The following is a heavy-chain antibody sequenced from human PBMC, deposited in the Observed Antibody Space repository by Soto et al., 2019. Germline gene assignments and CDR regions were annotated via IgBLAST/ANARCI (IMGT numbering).Heavy chain of an antibody. Sequence: EVQLVESGGGLVKPGGSLRLSCAASGFTFSSYSMNWVRQAPGKGLEWVSSISSSSSYIYYTDSVKGRFTISRDNAKNSLYLQMNSLRAEDTAVYYCAREDLSGFDWWGQGTLVTVSS. J-gene: IGHJ4*02. D-gene: IGHD5-12*01. CDR2: ISSSSSYI. V-gene: IGHV3-21*01. CDR1: GFTFSSYS. CDR3: AREDLSGFDW.